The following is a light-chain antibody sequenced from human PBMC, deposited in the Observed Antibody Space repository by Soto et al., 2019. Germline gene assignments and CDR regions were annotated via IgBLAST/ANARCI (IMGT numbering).Light chain of an antibody. V-gene: IGLV1-51*01. CDR3: ASWDSSLSGVV. CDR2: GTD. J-gene: IGLJ2*01. Sequence: QSALTQPPSVSAAPGQKVTISCSGSRSNIENNFVSWYQHVPGTAPTLLIFGTDERPSGIPDRFSGSKSGASATLTITGLQTGDGADYYCASWDSSLSGVVFGGGTKLTVL. CDR1: RSNIENNF.